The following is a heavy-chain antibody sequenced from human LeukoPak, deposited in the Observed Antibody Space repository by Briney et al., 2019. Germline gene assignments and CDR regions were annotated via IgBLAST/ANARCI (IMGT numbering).Heavy chain of an antibody. CDR3: CKTTGGTDPFDY. V-gene: IGHV4-39*01. Sequence: SETLSLTCTVSGGSITSRTYYWGWIRQPPGKGLEWIGIIYFSVNTYYNLSLKSRVTISVDTSKNQFSLKLSSVTAADTAVYYLCKTTGGTDPFDYWGQGTLVPSPQ. D-gene: IGHD1-1*01. CDR1: GGSITSRTYY. CDR2: IYFSVNT. J-gene: IGHJ4*02.